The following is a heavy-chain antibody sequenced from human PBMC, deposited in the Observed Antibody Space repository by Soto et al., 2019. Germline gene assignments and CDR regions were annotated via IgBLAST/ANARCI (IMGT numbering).Heavy chain of an antibody. D-gene: IGHD3-10*01. CDR3: ASSSGDLDVYGMDI. V-gene: IGHV3-23*01. CDR1: GFTFSLYA. Sequence: PGGSLRLSCAASGFTFSLYAMSWVRQALGKGLEWVSTVTGGGHTTYNADSVNGRFTISRDNSKNTLYLQMNNLRAEDTAIYYCASSSGDLDVYGMDIWGPGTTFTVSS. J-gene: IGHJ6*02. CDR2: VTGGGHTT.